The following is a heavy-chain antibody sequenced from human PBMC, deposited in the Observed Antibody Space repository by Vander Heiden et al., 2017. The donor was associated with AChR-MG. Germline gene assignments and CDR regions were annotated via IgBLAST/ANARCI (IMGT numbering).Heavy chain of an antibody. CDR1: GGSISRGDYY. D-gene: IGHD3-10*01. CDR2: IYYSGST. Sequence: QVQLQESGPGLVKPSQTLSLTCTVSGGSISRGDYYWSWIRQPPGKGLEWIGYIYYSGSTYYNPSLKSRATISVDTSKNRFSLKLSSVTAADTAVYYCARAQDYYGSGSLRGSFDYWGQGTLVTVSS. CDR3: ARAQDYYGSGSLRGSFDY. V-gene: IGHV4-30-4*01. J-gene: IGHJ4*02.